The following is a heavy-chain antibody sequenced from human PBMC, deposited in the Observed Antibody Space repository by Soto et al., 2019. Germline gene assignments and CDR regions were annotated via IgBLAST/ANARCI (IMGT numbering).Heavy chain of an antibody. D-gene: IGHD2-2*01. CDR1: GFTFTTYG. CDR3: ARGRYCTSTSCSRGVEFES. J-gene: IGHJ4*02. V-gene: IGHV1-18*01. Sequence: QVQLVQSGAEVKKSGASVKVSCKASGFTFTTYGFSWVRQAPGQGLEWMGWISAYNGNTNYIQKVQCRVTITTDTSTSTAYMELRSLRSDDTAVYFCARGRYCTSTSCSRGVEFESWDQGPLVTVSS. CDR2: ISAYNGNT.